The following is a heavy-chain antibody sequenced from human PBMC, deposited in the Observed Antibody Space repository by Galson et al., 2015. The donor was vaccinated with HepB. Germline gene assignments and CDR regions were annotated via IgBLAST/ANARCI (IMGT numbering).Heavy chain of an antibody. CDR1: GYSFTDYY. CDR3: ARVPHGDCSGGTCFSWGMDY. V-gene: IGHV1-2*02. CDR2: MRPKSGKT. J-gene: IGHJ4*02. D-gene: IGHD2-15*01. Sequence: SVKVSCKASGYSFTDYYIHWVRQAPGQGLEWMGWMRPKSGKTKYAQKFQDRVTMTRDTSISTAYMELGSLTSDDTATYYCARVPHGDCSGGTCFSWGMDYWGQGTLVIVS.